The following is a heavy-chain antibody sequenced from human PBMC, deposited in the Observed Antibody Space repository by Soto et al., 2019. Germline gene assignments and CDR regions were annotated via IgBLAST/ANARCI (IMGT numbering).Heavy chain of an antibody. Sequence: GSLRLSCAASGFTFSNAWMSWVRQAPGKGLEWVGRIKSKTDGGTTDYAAPVKGRFTISRDDSKNTLYLQMNSLKTEDTAVYYCTTGTMIVVETFDYWGQGTLVTVS. CDR2: IKSKTDGGTT. CDR1: GFTFSNAW. V-gene: IGHV3-15*01. J-gene: IGHJ4*02. D-gene: IGHD3-22*01. CDR3: TTGTMIVVETFDY.